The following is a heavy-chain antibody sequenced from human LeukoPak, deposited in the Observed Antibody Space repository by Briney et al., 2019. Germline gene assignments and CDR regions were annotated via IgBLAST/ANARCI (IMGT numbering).Heavy chain of an antibody. Sequence: GGSLRLSCAASGFTFSSYWMSWVRQAPGKGLEWVANINKDGGEKYYVDSVKGRFTISRDNAKNSLYLQMNSLRADDTAVYYCVKGLRATFRYYFDYWGQGTLVTVSS. V-gene: IGHV3-7*03. CDR3: VKGLRATFRYYFDY. CDR2: INKDGGEK. J-gene: IGHJ4*02. D-gene: IGHD5-12*01. CDR1: GFTFSSYW.